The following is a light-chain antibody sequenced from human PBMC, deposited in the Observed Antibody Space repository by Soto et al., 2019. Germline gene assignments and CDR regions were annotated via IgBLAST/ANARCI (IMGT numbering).Light chain of an antibody. CDR2: GAS. CDR1: QSVSSSY. CDR3: QHYDGSRS. J-gene: IGKJ1*01. V-gene: IGKV3-20*01. Sequence: EIVLTQSPGTLSLSPGESATLSCRASQSVSSSYLAWYQQRPGQPPRLLIYGASSRATGIPDRFSGGGSGTDFTLTISRLEPEDFAVYYCQHYDGSRSFGQGPKVDIK.